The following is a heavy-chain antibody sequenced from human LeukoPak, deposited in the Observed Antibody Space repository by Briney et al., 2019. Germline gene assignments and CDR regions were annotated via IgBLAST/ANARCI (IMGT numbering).Heavy chain of an antibody. CDR2: ISAYNGNT. D-gene: IGHD2-8*02. CDR1: GFTFTSYG. J-gene: IGHJ4*02. V-gene: IGHV1-18*01. CDR3: ATGVWWGLDSVAQTDY. Sequence: KAGGSLRLSCAASGFTFTSYGISWVRQAPGQGLEWMGWISAYNGNTNYAQTLQGRVTITEDTSTDTAYMELTSLRSEDTAVYYCATGVWWGLDSVAQTDYWGQGTLVTVSS.